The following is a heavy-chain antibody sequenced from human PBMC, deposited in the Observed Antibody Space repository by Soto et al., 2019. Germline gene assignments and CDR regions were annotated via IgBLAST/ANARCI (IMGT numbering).Heavy chain of an antibody. Sequence: SETLSLTCTVSGGSISSGGYYWSWIRQHPGKGLEWIGYIYYSGSTYYNPSLKSRVTISVDTSKNQFSLKLSSVTAADTTVYYCARDRSGSYYFDYWGQGTLVTVSS. CDR1: GGSISSGGYY. J-gene: IGHJ4*02. CDR2: IYYSGST. D-gene: IGHD1-26*01. CDR3: ARDRSGSYYFDY. V-gene: IGHV4-31*03.